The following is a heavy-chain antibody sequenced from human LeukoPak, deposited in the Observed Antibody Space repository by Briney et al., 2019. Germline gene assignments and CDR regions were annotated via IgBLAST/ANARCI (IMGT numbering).Heavy chain of an antibody. CDR2: ITSSNSI. V-gene: IGHV3-21*04. D-gene: IGHD3-3*01. J-gene: IGHJ5*02. Sequence: GGSLRLSCAASKFTFSSYSMNWVRQAPGKGLEWVSSITSSNSIYYADSVKGRFTISRDNSKNTLYPQMNSLRAEDTAVYYCAKEEGLYDFWSGYYPNWFDPWGQGTLVTVSS. CDR3: AKEEGLYDFWSGYYPNWFDP. CDR1: KFTFSSYS.